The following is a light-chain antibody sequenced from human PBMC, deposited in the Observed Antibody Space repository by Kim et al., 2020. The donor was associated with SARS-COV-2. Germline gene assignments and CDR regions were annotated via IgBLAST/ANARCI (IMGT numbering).Light chain of an antibody. Sequence: DIQMTQSPSSLSASVGDRVTITCQASQDITNYLNWYQQKPGKAPKLLIYDASNLGAGVPTRFSGSRSGTDFTFTISSLQPEDIATYYCQQYENLPVTFGGGTTVEIK. V-gene: IGKV1-33*01. J-gene: IGKJ4*01. CDR2: DAS. CDR1: QDITNY. CDR3: QQYENLPVT.